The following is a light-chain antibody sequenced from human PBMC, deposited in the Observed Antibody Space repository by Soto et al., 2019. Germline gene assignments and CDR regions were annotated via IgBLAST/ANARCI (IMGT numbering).Light chain of an antibody. CDR2: GAS. CDR1: QSVSSN. CDR3: QQYNNWPPGT. J-gene: IGKJ1*01. Sequence: EIVMTQSAATLSVSPGERATLSCRASQSVSSNLAWYQQKPGQAPRLLIYGASTRATGIPARFSGSGSGTEFTLTISSLQSEDFAVYCCQQYNNWPPGTFGQGTKVDIK. V-gene: IGKV3-15*01.